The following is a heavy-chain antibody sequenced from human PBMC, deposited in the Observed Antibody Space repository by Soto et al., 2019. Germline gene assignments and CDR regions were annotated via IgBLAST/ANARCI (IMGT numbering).Heavy chain of an antibody. Sequence: PGGSLRLSCAASGFTSSSYAMHWVRQAPGKGLEWVAVISYDGSNKYYADSVKGRLTISRDNSKNTLYLQMNSLRAEDTAVYYCASAKQQLVTLDYWGQGTLVTVSS. CDR1: GFTSSSYA. CDR2: ISYDGSNK. CDR3: ASAKQQLVTLDY. V-gene: IGHV3-30-3*01. J-gene: IGHJ4*02. D-gene: IGHD6-13*01.